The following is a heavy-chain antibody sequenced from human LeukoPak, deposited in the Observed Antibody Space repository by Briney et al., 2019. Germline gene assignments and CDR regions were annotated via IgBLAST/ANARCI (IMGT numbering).Heavy chain of an antibody. D-gene: IGHD3-22*01. CDR2: IYYSGST. V-gene: IGHV4-59*12. J-gene: IGHJ4*02. CDR3: TRETYYYDSSAYVIDY. Sequence: SETLSLTCTVSGASISSYYWSWIRQPPGKGLEWIAYIYYSGSTNYNPSLKSRVTISLDTSKNQFSLKLSSVTAADTAVYYCTRETYYYDSSAYVIDYWGQGTLVTVSS. CDR1: GASISSYY.